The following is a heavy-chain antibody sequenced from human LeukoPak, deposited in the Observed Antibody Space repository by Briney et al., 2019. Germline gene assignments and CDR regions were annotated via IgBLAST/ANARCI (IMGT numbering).Heavy chain of an antibody. CDR3: ARDKRGCSSTSCYTSFYYYYGMDV. D-gene: IGHD2-2*02. Sequence: ASVKASCKASGYTFTSYYMHWVRQAPGQGLEWMGIINPSGGSTSYAQKFQGRVTMTRDTSTSTVYMELSSLRSEDTAVYYCARDKRGCSSTSCYTSFYYYYGMDVWGKGTTVTVSS. J-gene: IGHJ6*04. CDR1: GYTFTSYY. V-gene: IGHV1-46*01. CDR2: INPSGGST.